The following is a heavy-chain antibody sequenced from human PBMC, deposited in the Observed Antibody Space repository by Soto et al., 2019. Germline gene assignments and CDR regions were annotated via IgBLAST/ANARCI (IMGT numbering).Heavy chain of an antibody. V-gene: IGHV1-18*01. CDR3: ARDNDVWTGYFFDN. J-gene: IGHJ4*02. CDR2: ISAYSGNT. CDR1: GYTFTSYG. D-gene: IGHD3-3*01. Sequence: GASVKVSCKASGYTFTSYGISWVRQAPGQGLEWMGWISAYSGNTNYAQSLQGRLTLTTDMSTTTAYMELRSLTSDDTAVYYCARDNDVWTGYFFDNWGQGTLVTVSS.